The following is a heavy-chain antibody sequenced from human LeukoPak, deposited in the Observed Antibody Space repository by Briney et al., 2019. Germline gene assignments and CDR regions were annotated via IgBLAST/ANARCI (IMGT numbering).Heavy chain of an antibody. J-gene: IGHJ4*02. V-gene: IGHV1-18*01. CDR3: ARVRIEQQPYDY. CDR1: GYTFSSYG. CDR2: ISAYNGNT. Sequence: VASVTVSCTASGYTFSSYGISWVRQAPGQGLEWMGWISAYNGNTNYAQKLQGRVTMTTDTSTSTAYMELRSLRSDDTAVYYCARVRIEQQPYDYWGQGTLVTVSS. D-gene: IGHD6-13*01.